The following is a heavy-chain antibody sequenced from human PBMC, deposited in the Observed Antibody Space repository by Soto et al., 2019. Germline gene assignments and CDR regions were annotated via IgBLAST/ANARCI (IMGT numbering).Heavy chain of an antibody. CDR2: NNPSGGST. CDR1: GYTFTSYY. Sequence: ASVKVSCKASGYTFTSYYMHWVRQAPGQGLEWMGINNPSGGSTSYAQKFQGRVTMTKDTSTSIGEMELSSQTSEDTAVYYCASGGGYPEYPLHDYWGKGTLVTVSS. D-gene: IGHD2-2*01. CDR3: ASGGGYPEYPLHDY. V-gene: IGHV1-46*01. J-gene: IGHJ4*02.